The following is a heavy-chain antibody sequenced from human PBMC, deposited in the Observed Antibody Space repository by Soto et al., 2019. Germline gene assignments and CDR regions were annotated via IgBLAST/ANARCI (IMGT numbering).Heavy chain of an antibody. CDR2: IIPIFGTA. CDR3: ARARSPAVVVVAAAFDY. V-gene: IGHV1-69*13. J-gene: IGHJ4*02. Sequence: SVKVSCKASGGTFSSYAISWVRQAPGQGLEWMGGIIPIFGTANYAQKFQCRVTITADESTSTAYMELSSLRSEDTAVYYCARARSPAVVVVAAAFDYWGQGTLVTVSS. CDR1: GGTFSSYA. D-gene: IGHD2-15*01.